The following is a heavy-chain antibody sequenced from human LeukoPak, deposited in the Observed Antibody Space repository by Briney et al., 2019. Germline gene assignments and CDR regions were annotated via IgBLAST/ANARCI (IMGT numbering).Heavy chain of an antibody. CDR3: ARGPVVVAATPYYYYGMDV. CDR2: INHSGST. V-gene: IGHV4-34*01. CDR1: GGSFSGYY. Sequence: SSETLSLTCAVYGGSFSGYYWSWIRQPPGKGLEWIGEINHSGSTNYNPSLKSRVTISVDTSKNQFSLKLSSVTAADTAVYYCARGPVVVAATPYYYYGMDVWGQGTTVTVSS. J-gene: IGHJ6*02. D-gene: IGHD2-15*01.